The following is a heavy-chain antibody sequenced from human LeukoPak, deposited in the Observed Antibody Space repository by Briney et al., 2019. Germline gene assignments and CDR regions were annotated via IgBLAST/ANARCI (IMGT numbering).Heavy chain of an antibody. J-gene: IGHJ4*02. V-gene: IGHV3-9*01. CDR1: GFTFDDYA. Sequence: GRSLRLSCAVSGFTFDDYAMHWVRQVPGKGLEWVSGINWNSDSIGYADSVKGRFTTSRDNAKNSLYLQMNSLRAEDTAVYYCARARYDSSGYYPLGDYWGQGTLVTVSS. D-gene: IGHD3-22*01. CDR2: INWNSDSI. CDR3: ARARYDSSGYYPLGDY.